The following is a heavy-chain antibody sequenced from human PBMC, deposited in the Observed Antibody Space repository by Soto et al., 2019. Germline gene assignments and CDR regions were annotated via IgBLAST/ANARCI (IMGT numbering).Heavy chain of an antibody. Sequence: NVSCKXSGGTFSSYAISWVRQAPGQGLEWMGGIIPIFGTANYAQKFQGRVTITADESTSTAYMELSSLRSEDTAVYYCARAHGYYFDYWGQGTLVTVSS. D-gene: IGHD6-25*01. CDR1: GGTFSSYA. V-gene: IGHV1-69*01. CDR2: IIPIFGTA. J-gene: IGHJ4*02. CDR3: ARAHGYYFDY.